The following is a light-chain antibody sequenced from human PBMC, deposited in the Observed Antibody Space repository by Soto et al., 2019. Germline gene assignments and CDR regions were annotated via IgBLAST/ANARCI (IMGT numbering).Light chain of an antibody. CDR1: SSDVGGYNY. CDR3: SSYTSDNTWV. Sequence: QSALTQPASVSGSPGQSITISCTGTSSDVGGYNYVSWYQQYPGKAPKLMIYEVSDRPSGVSHRFSGSKSGNTASLTISGLPAEDESDYYCSSYTSDNTWVFGGGTKLTVL. V-gene: IGLV2-14*01. CDR2: EVS. J-gene: IGLJ3*02.